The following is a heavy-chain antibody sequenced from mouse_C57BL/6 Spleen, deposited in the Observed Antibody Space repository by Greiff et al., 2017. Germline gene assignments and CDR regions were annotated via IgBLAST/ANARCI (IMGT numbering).Heavy chain of an antibody. V-gene: IGHV14-2*01. CDR2: IDPEDGET. D-gene: IGHD1-1*01. CDR3: ASPSLTTVVPYWYFDV. Sequence: VQLKQSGAELVKPGASVKLSCTASGFNIKDYYMHWVKQRTEQGLEWIGRIDPEDGETKYAPKFQGKATITADPSSNTAYLQLSSLTSEDTAVYYCASPSLTTVVPYWYFDVWGTGTTVTVSS. J-gene: IGHJ1*03. CDR1: GFNIKDYY.